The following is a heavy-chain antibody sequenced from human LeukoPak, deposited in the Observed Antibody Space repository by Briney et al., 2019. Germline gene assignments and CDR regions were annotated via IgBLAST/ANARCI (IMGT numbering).Heavy chain of an antibody. CDR1: GFTFSTYW. D-gene: IGHD2-15*01. CDR2: IKEDGSEK. V-gene: IGHV3-7*03. CDR3: ARNVRWFRFDY. J-gene: IGHJ4*02. Sequence: GGSLRLSCAASGFTFSTYWMDWVRQAPGKGLEWVANIKEDGSEKYYGDSVKGRFTISRDNAKNSLYLQMNSLRAEDTAVYYCARNVRWFRFDYWGQGTLVTVSS.